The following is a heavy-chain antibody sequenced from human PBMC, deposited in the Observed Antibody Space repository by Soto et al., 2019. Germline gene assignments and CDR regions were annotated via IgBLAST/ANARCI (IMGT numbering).Heavy chain of an antibody. CDR3: ATWLLREHAYDI. D-gene: IGHD2-15*01. CDR1: GLTITGKKY. V-gene: IGHV3-53*01. CDR2: LYDVDGT. Sequence: PGGSLRRSCAALGLTITGKKYRSWFLQAPGRGLEWVSALYDVDGTYYADSVKGRCTISRDSSKTIVFLQMTNLGPDDTAVYYCATWLLREHAYDIWGLGTTVTVSS. J-gene: IGHJ3*02.